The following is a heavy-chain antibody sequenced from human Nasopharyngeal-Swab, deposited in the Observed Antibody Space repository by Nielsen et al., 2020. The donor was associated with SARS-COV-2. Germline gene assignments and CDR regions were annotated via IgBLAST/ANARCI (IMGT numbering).Heavy chain of an antibody. V-gene: IGHV5-51*01. CDR2: IYPGDSDT. CDR3: ARQINYYDSSGPLPH. CDR1: GYSFTSYW. D-gene: IGHD3-22*01. J-gene: IGHJ4*02. Sequence: KVSCKGSGYSFTSYWIGWVRQMPGKGLEWMGIIYPGDSDTRYSPSFQGQVTISADKSISTAYLQWSSLKASDTAMYYCARQINYYDSSGPLPHWGQGTLVTVSS.